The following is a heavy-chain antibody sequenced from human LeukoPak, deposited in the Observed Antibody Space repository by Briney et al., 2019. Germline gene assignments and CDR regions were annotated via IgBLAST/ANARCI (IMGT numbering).Heavy chain of an antibody. J-gene: IGHJ4*02. Sequence: PGRSLRLSCAASGFTFSSYGMHWVRQAPGKGLEWVAVIWYDGSNKYYADSVKGRFTISRDNSKNTLYLQMNSLRAEDTAVYCCARERRCWYAIDYWGQGALVTVSS. CDR2: IWYDGSNK. CDR1: GFTFSSYG. D-gene: IGHD6-13*01. CDR3: ARERRCWYAIDY. V-gene: IGHV3-33*01.